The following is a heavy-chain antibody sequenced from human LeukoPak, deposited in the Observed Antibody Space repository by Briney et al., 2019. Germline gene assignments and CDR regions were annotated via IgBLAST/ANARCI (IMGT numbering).Heavy chain of an antibody. D-gene: IGHD1-26*01. J-gene: IGHJ4*02. CDR1: GFPFSNYE. CDR3: ASGAQSDF. V-gene: IGHV3-48*03. CDR2: IGASGSPM. Sequence: PGESLRLSCVASGFPFSNYEMNWVRQAPGKGLERVSYIGASGSPMYYADSVKGRFTVSRDNAKNSLFLQVNSLRAEDTAVYYCASGAQSDFWGQGTLVTVSS.